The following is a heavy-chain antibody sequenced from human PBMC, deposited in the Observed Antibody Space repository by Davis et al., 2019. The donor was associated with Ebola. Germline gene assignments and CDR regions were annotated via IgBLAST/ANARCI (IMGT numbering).Heavy chain of an antibody. CDR3: AKPRAEYYYDSSGYYWDAFDI. CDR2: INSDGSSR. J-gene: IGHJ3*02. CDR1: GFTFSSYA. V-gene: IGHV3-74*01. D-gene: IGHD3-22*01. Sequence: HTGGSLRLSCAASGFTFSSYAMSWVRQAPGKGLVWVSRINSDGSSRRYADSVKGRFTISRDNSKNTLYLQMNSLRAEDTAVYYCAKPRAEYYYDSSGYYWDAFDIWGQGTMVTVSS.